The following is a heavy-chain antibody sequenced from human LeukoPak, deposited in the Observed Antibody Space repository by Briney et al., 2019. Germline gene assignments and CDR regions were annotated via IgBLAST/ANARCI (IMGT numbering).Heavy chain of an antibody. CDR2: ISGSGDNT. CDR3: AKMKGHPLPKYYMDV. J-gene: IGHJ6*01. Sequence: GGPLRLSCAASGFTFSGFAKSWVRRTPGKGLEWVSGISGSGDNTLYADSVKGRFTISRDNSKNTLYLEMNSLRAEDTAIYYCAKMKGHPLPKYYMDVWGQGTTVTVSS. V-gene: IGHV3-23*01. D-gene: IGHD1-26*01. CDR1: GFTFSGFA.